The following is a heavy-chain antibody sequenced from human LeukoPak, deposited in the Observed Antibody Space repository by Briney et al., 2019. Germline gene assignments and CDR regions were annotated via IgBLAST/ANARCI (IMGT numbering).Heavy chain of an antibody. D-gene: IGHD1-7*01. CDR1: GYTFTEHF. Sequence: ASVKVSCKASGYTFTEHFSHWVRQAPGQGLQYMGWIHPASANTVYAQMFHGRVTLTRDTPATTTYMELSGLRSDDTAVYYCARDLRPANLWGQGTLVTVSS. J-gene: IGHJ4*02. CDR2: IHPASANT. CDR3: ARDLRPANL. V-gene: IGHV1-2*02.